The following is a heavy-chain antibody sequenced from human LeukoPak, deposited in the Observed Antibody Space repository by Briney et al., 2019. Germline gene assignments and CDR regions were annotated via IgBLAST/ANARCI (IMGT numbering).Heavy chain of an antibody. CDR2: INAGNGNT. CDR1: GYTFTKSA. Sequence: ASVKVSCKASGYTFTKSAMHWVRQAPGQRLEWMGWINAGNGNTKYSQKFQGRVTMTTDTSTSTAYMELRSLRSDDTAVYYCARCPRIAASPVGWFDPWGQGTLVTVSS. CDR3: ARCPRIAASPVGWFDP. V-gene: IGHV1-3*01. J-gene: IGHJ5*02. D-gene: IGHD6-13*01.